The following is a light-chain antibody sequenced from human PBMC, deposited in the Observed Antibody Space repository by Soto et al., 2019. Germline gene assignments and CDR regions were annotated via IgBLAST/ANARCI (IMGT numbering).Light chain of an antibody. CDR2: GAS. CDR3: QQYYSYPHT. J-gene: IGKJ5*01. CDR1: QSVSRY. V-gene: IGKV3-15*01. Sequence: VIPRAPPSLSLSPGERVTLSCTASQSVSRYLACYQQIPGQAPRLLIHGASTGAIGVPDRFSGSGSGTEFTLTISTLQSEDFATYYCQQYYSYPHTFGQGTRLEIK.